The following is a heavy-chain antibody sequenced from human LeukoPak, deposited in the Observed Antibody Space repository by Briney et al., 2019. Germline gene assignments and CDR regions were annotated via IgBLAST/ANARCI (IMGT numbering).Heavy chain of an antibody. CDR1: GGSFSGYY. CDR3: ARVRCSSTSCSLYYFDY. Sequence: SETLSLTCAVYGGSFSGYYWSWIRQPPGKGLEWIGEINHSGSTNYNPSLKSRVTTSVDTSKNQFSLKLSSVTAADTAVYYCARVRCSSTSCSLYYFDYWGQGTLVTVSS. J-gene: IGHJ4*02. CDR2: INHSGST. D-gene: IGHD2-2*01. V-gene: IGHV4-34*01.